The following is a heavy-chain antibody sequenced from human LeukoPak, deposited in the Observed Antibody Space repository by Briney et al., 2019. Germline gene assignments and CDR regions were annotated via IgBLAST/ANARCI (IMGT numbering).Heavy chain of an antibody. CDR1: GFTFSSYA. J-gene: IGHJ4*02. V-gene: IGHV3-30*04. Sequence: GGSLRLSCAASGFTFSSYAMHWVRQAPGKGLEWVTIISYDGTNKYYADSVKGRFTISRDNSKNTLYLQMNSLRAEDAAVYFCAKAPVTSCRGAYCYPFDSWGQGTLVTVSS. D-gene: IGHD2-21*01. CDR3: AKAPVTSCRGAYCYPFDS. CDR2: ISYDGTNK.